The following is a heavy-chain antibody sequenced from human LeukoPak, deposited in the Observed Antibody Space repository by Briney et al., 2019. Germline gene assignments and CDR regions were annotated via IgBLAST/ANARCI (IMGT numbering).Heavy chain of an antibody. CDR3: ARDSPQWEPGLYYYYYYGMDV. D-gene: IGHD1-26*01. CDR2: INTNTGNP. V-gene: IGHV7-4-1*02. Sequence: ASVNVSCKASGYTFTSYAMNWVRQAPGQGLEWMGWINTNTGNPTYAQGFTGRFVFSLDTSVSTAYLQISSLKAEDTAVYYCARDSPQWEPGLYYYYYYGMDVWGQGTTVTVSS. J-gene: IGHJ6*02. CDR1: GYTFTSYA.